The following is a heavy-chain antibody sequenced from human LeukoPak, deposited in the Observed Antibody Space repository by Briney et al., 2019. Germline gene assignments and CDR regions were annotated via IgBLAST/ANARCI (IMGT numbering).Heavy chain of an antibody. D-gene: IGHD5-12*01. J-gene: IGHJ5*02. CDR2: INHSGST. Sequence: SETLSLTCAVYGGSFSGYYWSWIRQPPGKGLEWIGEINHSGSTNYNPSLKSRVTISVGTSKNQFSLKLSSVTAADTAVYYCARGGGYDSWFDPWGQGTLVTVSS. CDR3: ARGGGYDSWFDP. CDR1: GGSFSGYY. V-gene: IGHV4-34*01.